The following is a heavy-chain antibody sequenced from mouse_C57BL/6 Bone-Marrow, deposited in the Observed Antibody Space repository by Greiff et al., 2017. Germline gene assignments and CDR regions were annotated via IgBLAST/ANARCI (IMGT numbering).Heavy chain of an antibody. CDR1: GYTFTSYW. D-gene: IGHD1-1*01. J-gene: IGHJ2*01. V-gene: IGHV1-69*01. CDR2: IDPSDSYT. Sequence: VQLQQPGAELVMPGASVKLSCKASGYTFTSYWMHWVKQRPGQGLEWIGEIDPSDSYTNYNQKFKGKSTLTVDKSSSTAYMQLSSLTSEDSAVYYCARKGYYGSSYLDFDYWGQGTTLTVSS. CDR3: ARKGYYGSSYLDFDY.